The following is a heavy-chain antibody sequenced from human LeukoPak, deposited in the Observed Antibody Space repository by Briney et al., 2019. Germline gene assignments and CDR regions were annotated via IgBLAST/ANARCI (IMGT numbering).Heavy chain of an antibody. Sequence: PSETLSLTCTVSGGSISSGSYYWSWIRQPAGKGLEWIGRIYTSGSTNYNPSLKSRVTISVDTSKNQFSLKLSSVTAADTAVYYCARDYYDILTGYILSAFDIWGQGTMVTVSS. J-gene: IGHJ3*02. CDR1: GGSISSGSYY. CDR2: IYTSGST. D-gene: IGHD3-9*01. CDR3: ARDYYDILTGYILSAFDI. V-gene: IGHV4-61*02.